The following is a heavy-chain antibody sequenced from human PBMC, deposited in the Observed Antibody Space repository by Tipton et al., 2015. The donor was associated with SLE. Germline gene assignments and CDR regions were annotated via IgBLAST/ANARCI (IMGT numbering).Heavy chain of an antibody. CDR1: GGSFSGFY. CDR2: IYYNGGT. D-gene: IGHD5-12*01. J-gene: IGHJ4*02. CDR3: ARLVGGYAR. V-gene: IGHV4-34*01. Sequence: TLSLTCAVYGGSFSGFYWSWIRQPPGKGLEWIGTIYYNGGTHSNPSLKSRVSISVDTSKNQLSLKLISVTAADTAVYFCARLVGGYARWGQGTLVTVSS.